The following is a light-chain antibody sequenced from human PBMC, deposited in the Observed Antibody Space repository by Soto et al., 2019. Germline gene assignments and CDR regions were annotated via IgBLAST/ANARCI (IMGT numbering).Light chain of an antibody. J-gene: IGKJ4*01. Sequence: DTQMTQSPSSLSASVGDRVTIACQASDDIRKYLNWYQQKPGKAPKLLIDEASHLETGVPSRFSGSGYGTDFTFTISSLQPEDIATYYCQQYDNLQLTFGGGTKVEIK. CDR1: DDIRKY. CDR3: QQYDNLQLT. V-gene: IGKV1-33*01. CDR2: EAS.